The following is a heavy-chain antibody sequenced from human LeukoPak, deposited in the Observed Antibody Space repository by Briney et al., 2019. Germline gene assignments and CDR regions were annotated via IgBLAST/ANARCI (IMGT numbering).Heavy chain of an antibody. V-gene: IGHV3-9*01. CDR3: AKELLPYYYSKRAGAFDI. D-gene: IGHD3-10*01. CDR2: ISWNSGSI. Sequence: GRSLRLSCAASGFTFDDYAMHWVRQAPGKGLEWVSGISWNSGSIGYADSVKGRFTISRDNAKNSLYLQMNSLRAEDTALYYCAKELLPYYYSKRAGAFDIWGQGTMVTVSS. CDR1: GFTFDDYA. J-gene: IGHJ3*02.